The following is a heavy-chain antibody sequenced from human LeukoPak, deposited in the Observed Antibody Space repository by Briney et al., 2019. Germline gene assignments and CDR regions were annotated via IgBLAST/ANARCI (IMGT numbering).Heavy chain of an antibody. V-gene: IGHV5-51*01. Sequence: GESLKISFKGSGYTFTSYGIGWVRQRPGRGLEWMGIIYPADSDIRYSPPFQGQVTISADKSITTAYLQWSSLKASDTAMYYCTRGRSPGYCSGGSCYNWFDPWGQGTLVTVSS. J-gene: IGHJ5*02. CDR2: IYPADSDI. CDR3: TRGRSPGYCSGGSCYNWFDP. CDR1: GYTFTSYG. D-gene: IGHD2-15*01.